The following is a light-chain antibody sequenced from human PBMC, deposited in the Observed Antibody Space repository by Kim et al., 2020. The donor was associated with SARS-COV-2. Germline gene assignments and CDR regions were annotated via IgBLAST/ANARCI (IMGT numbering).Light chain of an antibody. CDR3: QQYGGSALYT. V-gene: IGKV3-20*01. J-gene: IGKJ2*01. Sequence: SPGNRPTLSCRASQSVSSSYLAWYQQKPGQAPRLLMYGASTRAAGIPDRFSGSGSGTDFSLTIIRLEPEDFAVYYCQQYGGSALYTFGQGTKLEI. CDR1: QSVSSSY. CDR2: GAS.